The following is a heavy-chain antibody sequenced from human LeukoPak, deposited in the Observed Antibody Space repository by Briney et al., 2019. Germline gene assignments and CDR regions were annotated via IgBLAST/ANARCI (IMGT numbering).Heavy chain of an antibody. J-gene: IGHJ4*02. Sequence: SETLSLTCGVSGGSVSSDNWWSWVRQPPGKGLEWIGEIHHSGNTNYSPSLKSRVTISLDKSRNQFSLKLNSVTAADTAVYYCAKAGVWLPAVWGQGTLVTVSS. CDR3: AKAGVWLPAV. CDR2: IHHSGNT. D-gene: IGHD3-9*01. V-gene: IGHV4-4*02. CDR1: GGSVSSDNW.